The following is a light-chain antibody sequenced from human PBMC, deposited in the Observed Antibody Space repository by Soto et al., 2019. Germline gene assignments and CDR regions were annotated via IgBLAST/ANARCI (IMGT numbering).Light chain of an antibody. J-gene: IGKJ2*01. V-gene: IGKV2-28*01. CDR3: MQALHTPPA. Sequence: DIVMTQSPLSLPVTPGEPASISCRSSQSLLHSNGYNYLDWYLQKPGQSPQLLSYLGSNRASGVPDRFSGRGSGTDFTLKISRVEDDDVGVYYCMQALHTPPAFGQGTKLAIK. CDR1: QSLLHSNGYNY. CDR2: LGS.